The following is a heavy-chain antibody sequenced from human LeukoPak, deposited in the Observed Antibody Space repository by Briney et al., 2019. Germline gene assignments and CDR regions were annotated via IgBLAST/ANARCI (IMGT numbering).Heavy chain of an antibody. CDR3: ARDYYGSGSSRLDY. D-gene: IGHD3-10*01. J-gene: IGHJ4*02. Sequence: ASVKVSCKASGGTFSSYAISWVRQAPGQGLEWMGGIIPIFGTANYAQKFQGRVTMTRNTSISTAYMELSSLRSEDTAVYYCARDYYGSGSSRLDYWGQGTLVTVSS. CDR2: IIPIFGTA. V-gene: IGHV1-69*05. CDR1: GGTFSSYA.